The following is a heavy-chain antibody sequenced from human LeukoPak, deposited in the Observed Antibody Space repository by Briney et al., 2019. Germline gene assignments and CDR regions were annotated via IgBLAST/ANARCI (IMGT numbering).Heavy chain of an antibody. CDR3: ARKGIAAAADLDY. Sequence: GGSLRLSCAASGFTFSSYWMHWVRQAPGKGLVWVSRINTDGSSTSYADSVKGRFTISRDNAKNTLYLQMNSLRAEDTAVYYCARKGIAAAADLDYWGQGTLVTVSS. CDR2: INTDGSST. CDR1: GFTFSSYW. D-gene: IGHD6-13*01. J-gene: IGHJ4*02. V-gene: IGHV3-74*01.